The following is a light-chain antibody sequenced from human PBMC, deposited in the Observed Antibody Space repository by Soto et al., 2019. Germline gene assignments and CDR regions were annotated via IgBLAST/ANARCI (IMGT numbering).Light chain of an antibody. CDR2: GAS. Sequence: EIVLTQSPATLSLSPGERATLSCRASQSVSSSYLAWYQQKPGQAPRLLLYGASSRATGIPDRFTGSGSGTDFTLTISRLEPEDFAVYYCQQYIRWPLTFGGGTKVDIK. V-gene: IGKV3-20*01. J-gene: IGKJ4*01. CDR3: QQYIRWPLT. CDR1: QSVSSSY.